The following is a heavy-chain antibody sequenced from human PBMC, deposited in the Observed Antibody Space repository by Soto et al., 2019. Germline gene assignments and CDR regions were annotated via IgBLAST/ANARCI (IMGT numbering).Heavy chain of an antibody. CDR1: GFTFSSYW. CDR3: ASQPYGDYWCDP. Sequence: GGSLRLSCAASGFTFSSYWMHWVRQAPGKGLVWVSRINSDGSSTSYADSVKGRFTISRDNAKNTLYLQMNSLRAEDTAVYYCASQPYGDYWCDPWGQGTLVTVSS. V-gene: IGHV3-74*01. J-gene: IGHJ5*02. CDR2: INSDGSST. D-gene: IGHD4-17*01.